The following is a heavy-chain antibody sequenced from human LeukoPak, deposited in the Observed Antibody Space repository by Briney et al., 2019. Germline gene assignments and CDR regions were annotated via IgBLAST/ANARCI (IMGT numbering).Heavy chain of an antibody. CDR2: TYYRSKWYN. J-gene: IGHJ4*02. CDR3: ARGATYYYDSSGYYPFDY. Sequence: SQTLSLTCAISGDSVSSNSAAWNWIRQSPSRGLEWLGRTYYRSKWYNDYAVSVKSRITINPDTSKNQFSLQLNSVTPEDTAVYYCARGATYYYDSSGYYPFDYWGQGTLVTVSS. D-gene: IGHD3-22*01. CDR1: GDSVSSNSAA. V-gene: IGHV6-1*01.